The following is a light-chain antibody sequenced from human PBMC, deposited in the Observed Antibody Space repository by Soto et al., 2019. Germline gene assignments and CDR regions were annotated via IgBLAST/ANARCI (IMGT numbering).Light chain of an antibody. Sequence: EIVMTQSPATLSVSPVERATLSCMASQSFSSNLAWYQQKPGQAPRLLIYGASTRATGIPARFTGGGSGTEFTLSISSLQSGDFAVYYCQQYNNWPITFGQGTRLEIK. V-gene: IGKV3-15*01. J-gene: IGKJ5*01. CDR2: GAS. CDR3: QQYNNWPIT. CDR1: QSFSSN.